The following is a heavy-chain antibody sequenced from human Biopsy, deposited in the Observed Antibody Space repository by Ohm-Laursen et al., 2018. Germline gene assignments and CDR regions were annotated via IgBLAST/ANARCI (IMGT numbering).Heavy chain of an antibody. V-gene: IGHV4-34*01. J-gene: IGHJ4*02. CDR1: GGSFSGYD. Sequence: SDTLSLTCAVDGGSFSGYDWTWIRQPPGKGLEWIGSIYYRGNTNYNPSLKSRVTISVDTSKNQFSLKLSSATAADTAVFYCARHGSQGYCTGGSCVDYWGQGALVTVSS. CDR3: ARHGSQGYCTGGSCVDY. CDR2: IYYRGNT. D-gene: IGHD2-15*01.